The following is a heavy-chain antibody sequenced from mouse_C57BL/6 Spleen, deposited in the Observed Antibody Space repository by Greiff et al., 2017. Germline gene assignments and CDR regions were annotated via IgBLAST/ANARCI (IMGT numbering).Heavy chain of an antibody. V-gene: IGHV3-6*01. Sequence: EVKLMESGPGLVKPSQSLSLTCSVTGYSITSGYYWNWIRQFPGNKLEWMGYISNDGSNNYNPSLKNRISITRDTSKNQFFLKLHSVTTEDTATYYCARDYYGSSPLDYWGQGTTLTVSS. J-gene: IGHJ2*01. CDR2: ISNDGSN. D-gene: IGHD1-1*01. CDR3: ARDYYGSSPLDY. CDR1: GYSITSGYY.